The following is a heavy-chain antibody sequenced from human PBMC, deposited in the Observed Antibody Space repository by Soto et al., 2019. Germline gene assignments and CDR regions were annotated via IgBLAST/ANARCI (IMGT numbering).Heavy chain of an antibody. CDR2: VYYTGST. D-gene: IGHD2-21*02. CDR1: GDSVTSGNYY. Sequence: SGDSVTSGNYYWSWIRQAPGKGLEWIGYVYYTGSTYYNPSLMSRLTISVDTSKNQFSLKLTSVTAAETAVYYCVRTAREGAVAPHWFDRWGQGTLVTVSS. V-gene: IGHV4-30-4*01. J-gene: IGHJ5*02. CDR3: VRTAREGAVAPHWFDR.